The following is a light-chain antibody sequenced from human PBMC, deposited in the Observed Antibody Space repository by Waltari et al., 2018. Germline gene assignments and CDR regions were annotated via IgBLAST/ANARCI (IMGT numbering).Light chain of an antibody. V-gene: IGKV2-30*02. Sequence: IVLTQSPLSLPVTLGQPASISCRSSRSLVHRDGFTYLNWFHQRPGQSPRRLIYRVSNRDAGVPDIFSGSGSGSDFTLKITRVEAEDVGVYYCMQTADWPASFGQGTKVEIK. J-gene: IGKJ1*01. CDR1: RSLVHRDGFTY. CDR3: MQTADWPAS. CDR2: RVS.